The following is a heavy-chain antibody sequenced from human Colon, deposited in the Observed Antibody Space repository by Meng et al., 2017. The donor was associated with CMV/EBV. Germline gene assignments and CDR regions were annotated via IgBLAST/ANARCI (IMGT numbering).Heavy chain of an antibody. D-gene: IGHD1-26*01. V-gene: IGHV1-2*02. CDR3: ARDLGSGNTNY. Sequence: VKVSCKASGYTFTGYYMHWVRQAPGQGLEWMGWINPNSGGTHYAQNFQGRVTMTRDTSISTAYMELSSLRSDDTAVYYCARDLGSGNTNYWGQGTLVTVSS. CDR1: GYTFTGYY. CDR2: INPNSGGT. J-gene: IGHJ4*02.